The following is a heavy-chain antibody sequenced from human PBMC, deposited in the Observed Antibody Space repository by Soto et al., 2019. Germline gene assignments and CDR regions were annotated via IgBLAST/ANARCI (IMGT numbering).Heavy chain of an antibody. J-gene: IGHJ6*02. V-gene: IGHV4-39*01. CDR2: IHYSGST. CDR1: GGSISGSDYY. CDR3: AVYYYYGMDV. Sequence: SETLSLTCTVSGGSISGSDYYWGWIRQPPGKGLEWIGSIHYSGSTYYNPSLKSRVTISVDTSKNQFSLKLSSVTAADTAVYYCAVYYYYGMDVWGQGTTVNVSS.